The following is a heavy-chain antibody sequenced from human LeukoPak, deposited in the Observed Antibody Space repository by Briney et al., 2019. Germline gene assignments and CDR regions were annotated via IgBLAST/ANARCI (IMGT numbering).Heavy chain of an antibody. V-gene: IGHV4-34*01. J-gene: IGHJ4*02. CDR3: ARGRSIPSQQLEYYFDY. D-gene: IGHD6-13*01. CDR2: INHSGST. CDR1: GGSFSGYY. Sequence: PSETLSLTCAVYGGSFSGYYWSWIRQPPGKGLEWIGEINHSGSTNYNPSLKSRVTISVDTSKNQFSLKLSSVTAADTAVYYCARGRSIPSQQLEYYFDYWGQGTLVTVSS.